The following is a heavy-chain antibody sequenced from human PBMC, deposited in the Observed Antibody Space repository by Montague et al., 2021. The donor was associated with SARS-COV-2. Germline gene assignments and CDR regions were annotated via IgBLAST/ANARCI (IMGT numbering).Heavy chain of an antibody. Sequence: SLRLSCAASGFTFSSYAMHWVRQAPGKGLEWVAFISYAGSNKYYADSVKGRFTISRDNSKNTLYLQMNSLRAEDTAVYYCASGVADYGDFDYWGQGTLVAVSS. V-gene: IGHV3-30*04. CDR2: ISYAGSNK. J-gene: IGHJ4*02. CDR3: ASGVADYGDFDY. D-gene: IGHD4-17*01. CDR1: GFTFSSYA.